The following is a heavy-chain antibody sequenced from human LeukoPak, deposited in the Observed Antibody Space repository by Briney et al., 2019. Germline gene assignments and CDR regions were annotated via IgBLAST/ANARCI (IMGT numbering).Heavy chain of an antibody. J-gene: IGHJ6*02. Sequence: ASVKVSCKASGYTFTSYGISWVRQAPGQGLEWMGWVSAYNGNTNYAQKLQGRVTMTTDTSTSTAYMELRSLRSDDTAVYYCARLGVLRFLEWLTDYYYYGMDVRGQGTTVTVSS. CDR2: VSAYNGNT. CDR3: ARLGVLRFLEWLTDYYYYGMDV. D-gene: IGHD3-3*01. V-gene: IGHV1-18*01. CDR1: GYTFTSYG.